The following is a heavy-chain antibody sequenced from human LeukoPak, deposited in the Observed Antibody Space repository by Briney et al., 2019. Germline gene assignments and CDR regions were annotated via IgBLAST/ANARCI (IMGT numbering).Heavy chain of an antibody. CDR2: ISAYNGNT. D-gene: IGHD2-15*01. CDR3: ARDGGGWYSEGLLLN. Sequence: ASVKVSCKASGYTFTSYGISWVRQAPGQGHEWMGWISAYNGNTNYAQKLQGRVTMTTDTSTSTAYMELRSLRSDDTAVYYCARDGGGWYSEGLLLNWGQGTLVTVSS. V-gene: IGHV1-18*01. CDR1: GYTFTSYG. J-gene: IGHJ4*02.